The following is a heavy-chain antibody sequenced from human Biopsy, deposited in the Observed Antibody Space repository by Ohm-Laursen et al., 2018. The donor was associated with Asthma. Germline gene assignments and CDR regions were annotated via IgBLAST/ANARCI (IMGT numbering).Heavy chain of an antibody. V-gene: IGHV4-31*03. CDR3: ARIPRRSGSYFVDY. J-gene: IGHJ4*02. CDR1: GDSITSGGCC. Sequence: TLSLTCTGSGDSITSGGCCWNWIRQHPGKGLEWIGYIHHSGTSYFNPSLKSRVSFSRDTSKNQFSLRLSSVTAADTAMYYCARIPRRSGSYFVDYWGQGTLVTVSS. D-gene: IGHD3-22*01. CDR2: IHHSGTS.